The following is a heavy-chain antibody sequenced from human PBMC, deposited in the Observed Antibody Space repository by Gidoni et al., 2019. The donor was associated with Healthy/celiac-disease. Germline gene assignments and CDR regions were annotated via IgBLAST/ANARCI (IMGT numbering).Heavy chain of an antibody. V-gene: IGHV4-39*01. Sequence: WIGSIYYSGSIYYNPSLKSRVTISRDRSRNQFSLNLSPVTATDRAIYFCARRTVNTLSDKEDAFDVWGQGTMVTVSS. CDR2: IYYSGSI. J-gene: IGHJ3*01. D-gene: IGHD4-17*01. CDR3: ARRTVNTLSDKEDAFDV.